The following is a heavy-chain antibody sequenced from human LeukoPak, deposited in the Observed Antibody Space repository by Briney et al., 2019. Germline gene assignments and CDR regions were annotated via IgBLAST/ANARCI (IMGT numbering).Heavy chain of an antibody. CDR3: ARDGIYCSSTSCYYAY. CDR1: GGSISSSNW. J-gene: IGHJ4*02. D-gene: IGHD2-2*01. Sequence: SETLSLTCAVSGGSISSSNWWSWIRQPAGKGLEWIGRIYTSGSTNYNPSLKSRVTMSVDTSKNQFSLKLSSVTAADTAVYYCARDGIYCSSTSCYYAYWGQGTLVTVSS. V-gene: IGHV4-4*07. CDR2: IYTSGST.